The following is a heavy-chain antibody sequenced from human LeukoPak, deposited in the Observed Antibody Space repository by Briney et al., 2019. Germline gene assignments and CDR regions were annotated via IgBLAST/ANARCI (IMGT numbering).Heavy chain of an antibody. CDR1: GGSISTTSHY. D-gene: IGHD3-3*01. J-gene: IGHJ4*02. V-gene: IGHV4-39*01. CDR3: ARRKDYWSGFINF. Sequence: SETLSLTCTVSGGSISTTSHYWGWIRQPPGKGLEWIGSTFYTGSAYYNPYLKSRVTISVDTSKNQFSLTLSSVSAADTAVYYCARRKDYWSGFINFWGQGTLVTVSS. CDR2: TFYTGSA.